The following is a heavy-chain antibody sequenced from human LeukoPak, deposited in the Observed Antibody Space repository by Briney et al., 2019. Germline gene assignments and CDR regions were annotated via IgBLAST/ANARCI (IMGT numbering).Heavy chain of an antibody. Sequence: ASVKVSCKASGGTFSSYAISWVRQAPGQGLEWMGGIIPIFGTANYAQKFQGRVTITADESTSTAYMELSSLRSEDTAVYYCARDIDSSSWMYYFDYWGQGTLVTVSS. CDR2: IIPIFGTA. J-gene: IGHJ4*02. CDR3: ARDIDSSSWMYYFDY. CDR1: GGTFSSYA. D-gene: IGHD6-13*01. V-gene: IGHV1-69*13.